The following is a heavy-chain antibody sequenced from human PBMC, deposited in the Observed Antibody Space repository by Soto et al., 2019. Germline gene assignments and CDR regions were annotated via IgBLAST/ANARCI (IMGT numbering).Heavy chain of an antibody. Sequence: QVQLVESGGGVVQPGRSLRLSCAASGFTFSSYAMHWVRQAPGKGLEWVAVISYDGSNKYYADSVKGQFTISRDNSKNTLYLQMNSLRAEDTAVYYCASPGYSSSWRAEYFQHWGQGTLVTVSS. V-gene: IGHV3-30-3*01. CDR1: GFTFSSYA. CDR3: ASPGYSSSWRAEYFQH. J-gene: IGHJ1*01. D-gene: IGHD6-13*01. CDR2: ISYDGSNK.